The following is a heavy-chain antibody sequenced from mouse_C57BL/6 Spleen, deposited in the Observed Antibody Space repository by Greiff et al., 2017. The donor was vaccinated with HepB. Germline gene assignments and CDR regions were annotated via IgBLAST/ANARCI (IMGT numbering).Heavy chain of an antibody. CDR1: GFTFSDYG. J-gene: IGHJ4*01. D-gene: IGHD2-2*01. Sequence: VQLKESGGGLVKPGGSLKLSCAASGFTFSDYGMHWVRQAPEKGLEWVAYISSGSSTIYYADTVKGRFTISRDNAKNTLFLQMTSLRSEGTAMYYCASLWLLDYAMDYWGQGTSVTVSS. V-gene: IGHV5-17*01. CDR2: ISSGSSTI. CDR3: ASLWLLDYAMDY.